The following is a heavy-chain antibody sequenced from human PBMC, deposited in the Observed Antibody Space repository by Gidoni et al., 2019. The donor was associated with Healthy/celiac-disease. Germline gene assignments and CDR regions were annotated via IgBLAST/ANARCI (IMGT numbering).Heavy chain of an antibody. V-gene: IGHV4-34*01. CDR1: GGSFSGYY. Sequence: QVQLQQWGAGLLKPSELLSLTCAVAGGSFSGYYWSWIRQPPGKGREWIGEINHRGSTNYNPSLKSRVTISVDTSKSQFSLKLSSVTAADTAVYYCARGHSSSWYRVVDYWGQGTLVTVSS. D-gene: IGHD6-13*01. J-gene: IGHJ4*02. CDR2: INHRGST. CDR3: ARGHSSSWYRVVDY.